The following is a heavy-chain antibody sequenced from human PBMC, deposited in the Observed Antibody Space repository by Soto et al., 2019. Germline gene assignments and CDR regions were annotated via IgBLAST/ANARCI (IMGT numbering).Heavy chain of an antibody. CDR2: IYSGGST. J-gene: IGHJ6*02. V-gene: IGHV3-53*01. CDR1: GFTVSSNY. CDR3: ARWETYGSGPMDV. Sequence: PGGSLRLSCAASGFTVSSNYMSWVRQAPGKGLEWVSVIYSGGSTYYADSVKGRFTISRDNSKNTLYLQMNSLRAEDTAVYYCARWETYGSGPMDVWGQGTTVTVSS. D-gene: IGHD3-10*01.